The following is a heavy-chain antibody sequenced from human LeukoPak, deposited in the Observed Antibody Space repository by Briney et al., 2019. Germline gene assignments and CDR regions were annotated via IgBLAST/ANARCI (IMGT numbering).Heavy chain of an antibody. D-gene: IGHD2-15*01. J-gene: IGHJ6*02. Sequence: GGSLRLSCAASGFTFSSYSMNWVRQAPGKGLEWVSSISSSSSYIYYADSVKGRFTISRDNAKNSLYLQMNSLRAEDTAVYYYARERCSGGSCYYYGMDVWGQGTTVTVSS. CDR1: GFTFSSYS. CDR3: ARERCSGGSCYYYGMDV. V-gene: IGHV3-21*01. CDR2: ISSSSSYI.